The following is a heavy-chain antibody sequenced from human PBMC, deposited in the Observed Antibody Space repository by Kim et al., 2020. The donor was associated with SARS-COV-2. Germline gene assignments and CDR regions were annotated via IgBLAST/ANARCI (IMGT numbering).Heavy chain of an antibody. D-gene: IGHD6-19*01. CDR2: IKQDGSEK. J-gene: IGHJ4*02. Sequence: GGSLRLSCAASGFTFSSYWMSWVRQAPGKGLEWVANIKQDGSEKYYVDSVKGRFTISRDNAKNSLYLQMNSLRAEDTAVYYCARGSAGYSSGRGYWGQGTLVTVSS. CDR1: GFTFSSYW. CDR3: ARGSAGYSSGRGY. V-gene: IGHV3-7*01.